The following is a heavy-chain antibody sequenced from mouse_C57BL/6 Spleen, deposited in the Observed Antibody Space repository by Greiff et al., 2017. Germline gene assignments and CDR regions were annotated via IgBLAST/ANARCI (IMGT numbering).Heavy chain of an antibody. D-gene: IGHD5-5*01. CDR3: ARYYLDAMDY. J-gene: IGHJ4*01. CDR2: IDPSDSYT. CDR1: GYTFTSYW. V-gene: IGHV1-59*01. Sequence: QVQLQQPGAELVRPGTSVKLSCKASGYTFTSYWMHWVKQRPGQGLEWIGVIDPSDSYTNYNQKFKGKATLTVDTSSSTAYMQLSSLTSEDSAVYYCARYYLDAMDYWGQGTSVTVSS.